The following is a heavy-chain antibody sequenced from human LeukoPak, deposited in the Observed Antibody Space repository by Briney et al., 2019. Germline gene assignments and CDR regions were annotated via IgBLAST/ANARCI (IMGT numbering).Heavy chain of an antibody. CDR2: MNPNSGNT. V-gene: IGHV1-8*01. D-gene: IGHD6-19*01. J-gene: IGHJ4*02. Sequence: PPASVKVSCKASGYTFTSYYIHWVRQATGQGLEWMGWMNPNSGNTGYAQKFQGRVTMTRNTSISTAYMELSSLRSEDTAVYYCARGRVHRAGKQIFDYWGQGTLVTVSS. CDR3: ARGRVHRAGKQIFDY. CDR1: GYTFTSYY.